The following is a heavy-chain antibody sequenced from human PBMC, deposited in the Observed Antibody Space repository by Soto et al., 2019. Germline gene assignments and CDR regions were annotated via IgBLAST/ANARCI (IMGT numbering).Heavy chain of an antibody. V-gene: IGHV4-34*01. Sequence: TSETLSLTCAVYGGSVNGYYWNWIRQPPGKGLEWIGEINHTGGTHYNPSLKSRVTMSVDTSKNQFSLRLSSVTAADTAIYYCATRRTAFGLLIHQFVPWDPGNLVNVFS. J-gene: IGHJ5*02. CDR1: GGSVNGYY. D-gene: IGHD2-21*01. CDR2: INHTGGT. CDR3: ATRRTAFGLLIHQFVP.